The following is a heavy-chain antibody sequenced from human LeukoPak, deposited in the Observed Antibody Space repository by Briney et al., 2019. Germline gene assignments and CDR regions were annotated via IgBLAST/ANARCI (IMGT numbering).Heavy chain of an antibody. V-gene: IGHV3-30*02. J-gene: IGHJ4*02. CDR2: IRYDASDT. CDR1: GFTFSSCD. CDR3: AGGFGGF. Sequence: GGSLRLSCAASGFTFSSCDMHWVRQAPGRGLEWVAFIRYDASDTYYADSVKGRFTISRDNSKNTLSLQMNSLRVEDTAVYYCAGGFGGFWGQGTLVTVSS. D-gene: IGHD4-23*01.